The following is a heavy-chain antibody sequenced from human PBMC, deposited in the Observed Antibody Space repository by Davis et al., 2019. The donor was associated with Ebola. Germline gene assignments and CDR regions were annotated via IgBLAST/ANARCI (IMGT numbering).Heavy chain of an antibody. J-gene: IGHJ5*02. CDR3: ARELGTASFDFWSGYLGRFDP. CDR1: GFTSRRYT. CDR2: LIPSVDTA. Sequence: SVKVSCKASGFTSRRYTITWVRQAPGQGLEWVGALIPSVDTAYYSHKFQGRITITADRSTKTAYLELTGLTSSDTAVYYCARELGTASFDFWSGYLGRFDPWGQGTLVTVSS. V-gene: IGHV1-69*06. D-gene: IGHD3-3*01.